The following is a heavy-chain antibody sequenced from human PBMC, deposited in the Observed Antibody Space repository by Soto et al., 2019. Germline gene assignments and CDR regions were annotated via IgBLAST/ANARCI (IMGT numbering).Heavy chain of an antibody. Sequence: WETLSLTCAVCRGSFSGYYCSWMRQPPWKGLEWIGEINHSGITNYNPSLKSRVTISVDTSKKQFSLKLSSVTAADTAVYYCARVYQTVLVAAINGLFDPWGELTLVDVRS. D-gene: IGHD2-15*01. CDR2: INHSGIT. J-gene: IGHJ5*02. CDR3: ARVYQTVLVAAINGLFDP. V-gene: IGHV4-34*01. CDR1: RGSFSGYY.